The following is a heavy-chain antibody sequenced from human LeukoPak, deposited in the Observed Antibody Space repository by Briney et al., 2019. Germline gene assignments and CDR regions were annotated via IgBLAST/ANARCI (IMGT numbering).Heavy chain of an antibody. Sequence: SETLSLTCAVSGGSISSGGYSWSWIRQPPGKGLEWIGYIYHSGSTYYNPSLKSRVTISVDTSKNQFSLKLSSVTAADTAVYYCARAYYKGYVWGSYRPHWFDPWGQGTLVTVSS. CDR2: IYHSGST. CDR3: ARAYYKGYVWGSYRPHWFDP. D-gene: IGHD3-16*02. J-gene: IGHJ5*02. V-gene: IGHV4-30-2*01. CDR1: GGSISSGGYS.